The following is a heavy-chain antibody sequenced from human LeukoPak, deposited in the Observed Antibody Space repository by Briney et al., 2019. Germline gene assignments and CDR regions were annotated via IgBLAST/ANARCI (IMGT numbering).Heavy chain of an antibody. V-gene: IGHV3-73*01. CDR2: IRSKANSYAT. CDR3: TRSGIFYYGMDV. D-gene: IGHD3-10*01. Sequence: GGSLRLSCAASGFTFSASVMYWVRQAPGKGLEWVGRIRSKANSYATAYTASVKGRFTISRDDSMNTAYLQMNSLKAEDTAVYYCTRSGIFYYGMDVWGQGTTVTVS. CDR1: GFTFSASV. J-gene: IGHJ6*02.